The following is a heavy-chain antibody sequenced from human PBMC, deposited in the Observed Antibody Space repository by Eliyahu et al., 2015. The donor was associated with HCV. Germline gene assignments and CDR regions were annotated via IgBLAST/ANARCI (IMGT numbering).Heavy chain of an antibody. CDR3: ARGYSSGWYEGPDY. J-gene: IGHJ4*02. Sequence: QVQLQESGPGLVKPSETLSLTCTVXGGSISSYYWSWIRQPPGKGLEWIGYIYYSGSTNYNPSLKSRVTISVDTSKNQFSLKLSSVTAADTAVYYCARGYSSGWYEGPDYWGQGTLVTVSS. D-gene: IGHD6-19*01. CDR2: IYYSGST. CDR1: GGSISSYY. V-gene: IGHV4-59*01.